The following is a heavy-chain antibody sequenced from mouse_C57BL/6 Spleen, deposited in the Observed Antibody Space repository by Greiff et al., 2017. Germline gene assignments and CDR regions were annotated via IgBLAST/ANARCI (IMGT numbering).Heavy chain of an antibody. Sequence: EVRLQQSGPELVKPGASVKIPCKASGYTFTDYNMDWVKQSHGKSLEWIGDINPNNGGTIYNQKFKGKATLTVDKSSSTAYMELRSLTSEDTAVYYCARSGYDSYYFDYWGQGTTLTVSS. V-gene: IGHV1-18*01. D-gene: IGHD2-2*01. CDR3: ARSGYDSYYFDY. CDR1: GYTFTDYN. J-gene: IGHJ2*01. CDR2: INPNNGGT.